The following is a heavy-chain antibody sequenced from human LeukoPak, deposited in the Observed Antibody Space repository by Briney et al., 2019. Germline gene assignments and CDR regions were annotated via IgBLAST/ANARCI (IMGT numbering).Heavy chain of an antibody. V-gene: IGHV3-7*01. CDR1: GFSINTLW. D-gene: IGHD2-2*01. CDR2: IIQDGSDI. Sequence: AGSLRLSCAASGFSINTLWITSCLHPPPGRRLELVNIIQDGSDIHYVDSLRGRLTIFRDTAKNPLYLGLNTLRGDDTAVYYCASGGGSRSSTFDCASTSCSVDYCGQGTQVSVSS. J-gene: IGHJ4*02. CDR3: ASGGGSRSSTFDCASTSCSVDY.